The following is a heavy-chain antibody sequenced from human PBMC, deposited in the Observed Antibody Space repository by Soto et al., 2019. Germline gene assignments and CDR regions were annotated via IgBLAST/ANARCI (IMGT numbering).Heavy chain of an antibody. CDR3: ASALYYYGSGSSLDV. J-gene: IGHJ6*02. V-gene: IGHV1-18*01. Sequence: ASVKVSCKASGYTFTSYGISWVRQAPGQGLEWMGWISAYNGNTNYAQKLQGRVTMTTDTATSTAYMELRSLRSDDTAVYYCASALYYYGSGSSLDVWGQGTTVTVSS. D-gene: IGHD3-10*01. CDR2: ISAYNGNT. CDR1: GYTFTSYG.